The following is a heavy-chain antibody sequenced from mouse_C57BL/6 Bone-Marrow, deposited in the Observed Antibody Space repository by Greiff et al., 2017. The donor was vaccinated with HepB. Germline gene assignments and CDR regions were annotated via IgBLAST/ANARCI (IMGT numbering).Heavy chain of an antibody. Sequence: VQLQQSGPVLVKPGASVKMSCKASGYTFTDYYMNWVKQSHGKSLEWIGVINPYNGGTSYNQKFKGKATLTVDKSSSTAYMELNSLTSEDSAVYYCARACDYDGFAYWGQGTLVTVSA. V-gene: IGHV1-19*01. D-gene: IGHD2-4*01. CDR3: ARACDYDGFAY. J-gene: IGHJ3*01. CDR1: GYTFTDYY. CDR2: INPYNGGT.